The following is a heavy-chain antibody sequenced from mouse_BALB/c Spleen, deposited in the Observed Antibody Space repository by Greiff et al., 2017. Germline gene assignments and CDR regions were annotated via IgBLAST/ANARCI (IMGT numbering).Heavy chain of an antibody. CDR3: ARVRGDGYYGNFDY. D-gene: IGHD2-3*01. V-gene: IGHV2-4-1*01. J-gene: IGHJ2*01. CDR2: IWSGGST. Sequence: VQLQQSGPGLVQPSQSLSITCTVSGFSLTSYGVHWVRQSPGKGLEWLGVIWSGGSTDYNAAFISRLSISKDNSKSQVFLKMNSLQTDDTARYYCARVRGDGYYGNFDYWGQGTTLTVSS. CDR1: GFSLTSYG.